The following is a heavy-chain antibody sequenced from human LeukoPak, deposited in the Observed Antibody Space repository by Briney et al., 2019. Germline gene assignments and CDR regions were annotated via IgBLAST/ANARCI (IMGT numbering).Heavy chain of an antibody. J-gene: IGHJ5*02. CDR1: GFTFGNYW. CDR2: IKQDGSEK. V-gene: IGHV3-7*03. D-gene: IGHD1-1*01. CDR3: ARDSLERPQASSWFDP. Sequence: GGSLRLSCVASGFTFGNYWMSWVRQAPGKGLEWVANIKQDGSEKYYVDSVKGRFTISRDNAKNSLFLQMNSLKVEDTAVYYCARDSLERPQASSWFDPWGQGTLATVSS.